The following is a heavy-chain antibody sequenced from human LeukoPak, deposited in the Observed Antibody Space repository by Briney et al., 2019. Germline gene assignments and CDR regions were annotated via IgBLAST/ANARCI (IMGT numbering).Heavy chain of an antibody. CDR3: ARDLVTVTKGFDI. CDR2: ISYIGST. V-gene: IGHV4-59*11. J-gene: IGHJ3*02. D-gene: IGHD4-17*01. CDR1: ADSFSNHY. Sequence: PSETLSLTCAVSADSFSNHYWTWIRQPPGKGPEWIGYISYIGSTNYNPSLKSRVTISIDTSKNQFSLKLSSVTAADTAVYYCARDLVTVTKGFDIWGQGTMVSVSP.